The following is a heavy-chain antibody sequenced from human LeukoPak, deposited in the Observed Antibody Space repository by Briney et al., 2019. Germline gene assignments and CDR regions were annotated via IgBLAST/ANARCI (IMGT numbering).Heavy chain of an antibody. V-gene: IGHV3-30*04. D-gene: IGHD6-13*01. J-gene: IGHJ4*02. Sequence: GGSLRLSCAASGFTFSSYAMHWVRQAPGKGLEWVAVISYDGSNKYYADSVKGRFTISRDNSKNTLYLQMNSLRAEDTAVYYCALAGTMDYWGQGTLVTVSS. CDR1: GFTFSSYA. CDR2: ISYDGSNK. CDR3: ALAGTMDY.